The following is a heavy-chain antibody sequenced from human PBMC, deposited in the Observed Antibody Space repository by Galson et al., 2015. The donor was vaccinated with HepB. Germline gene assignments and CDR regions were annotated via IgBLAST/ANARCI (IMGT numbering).Heavy chain of an antibody. CDR3: ARGIEYGSGSDDAFDI. V-gene: IGHV3-30-3*01. D-gene: IGHD3-10*01. CDR2: ISYDGSNK. J-gene: IGHJ3*02. CDR1: GFTFSSYA. Sequence: SLRLSCAASGFTFSSYAMHWVRQAPGKGLEWVAVISYDGSNKYYADSVKGRFTISRDNSKNTLYLQMNSLRAEDTAVYYCARGIEYGSGSDDAFDIWGQGTMVTVSS.